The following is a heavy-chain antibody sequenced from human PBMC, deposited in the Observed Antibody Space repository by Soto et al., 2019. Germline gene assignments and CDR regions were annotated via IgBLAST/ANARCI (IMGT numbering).Heavy chain of an antibody. D-gene: IGHD4-17*01. V-gene: IGHV4-31*03. Sequence: SETLSLTCPVSGVSISNDVYYWTWIRQYPGKGLEWVGYIYYTGSTYYNPSLTSRVMMSVDTSKNQFSLKLSSVTAADTAVYYCARQEYGDYVFLDYWGQGTLVTVSS. CDR2: IYYTGST. J-gene: IGHJ4*02. CDR3: ARQEYGDYVFLDY. CDR1: GVSISNDVYY.